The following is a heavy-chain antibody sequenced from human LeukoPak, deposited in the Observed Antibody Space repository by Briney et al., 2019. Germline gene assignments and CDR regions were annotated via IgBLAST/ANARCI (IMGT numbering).Heavy chain of an antibody. J-gene: IGHJ6*02. CDR2: IYSDYSGGST. D-gene: IGHD6-13*01. CDR1: GFSVSSNY. CDR3: ARKFGSSWYPAPNYYYYYGMDV. V-gene: IGHV3-53*01. Sequence: GGSLRLSCAASGFSVSSNYMTWVRQAPGKGLEWVSIIYSDYSGGSTYYADSVKGRFTISGDNSKNMLYLQMNSLRAADTAVYYCARKFGSSWYPAPNYYYYYGMDVWGQGTTVTVSS.